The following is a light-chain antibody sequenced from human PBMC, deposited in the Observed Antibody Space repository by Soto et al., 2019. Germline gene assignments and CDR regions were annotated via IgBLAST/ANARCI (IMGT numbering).Light chain of an antibody. V-gene: IGKV1-5*03. CDR2: KAS. CDR3: QQYNSYWT. J-gene: IGKJ1*01. Sequence: DIQMTQSPSTLSASIGDRVTITCRASHSISSWLAWYQQKPGKAPNLLIYKASTLKSGVPSRFSGSGSGTEFTLTITTPQPDDFATYYCQQYNSYWTFGQGTKVDVK. CDR1: HSISSW.